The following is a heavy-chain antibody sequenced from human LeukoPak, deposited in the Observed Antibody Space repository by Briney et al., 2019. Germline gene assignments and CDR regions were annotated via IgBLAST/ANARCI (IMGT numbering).Heavy chain of an antibody. CDR3: AREQTIWFGKGGRFDY. CDR2: ISYDGSNK. J-gene: IGHJ4*02. CDR1: GFTFSSYT. D-gene: IGHD3-10*01. Sequence: PGGSLRLSCAASGFTFSSYTMHWVRQAPGKGLEWVAVISYDGSNKYYADSVQGRFTISRDNSKNTLYLQMNSLRAEDTAVYYCAREQTIWFGKGGRFDYWGQGTLVTVSS. V-gene: IGHV3-30-3*01.